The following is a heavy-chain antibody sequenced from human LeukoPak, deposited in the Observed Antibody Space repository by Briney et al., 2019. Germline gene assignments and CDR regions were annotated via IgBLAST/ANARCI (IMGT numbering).Heavy chain of an antibody. V-gene: IGHV3-21*01. J-gene: IGHJ4*02. Sequence: GGSLRLSCAASGFTFSSYSMNWVRQAPGKGLEWVSSISSSSSYIYYADSVKGRFTISRDNAKNSLYLQMNSLRAEDTAVYYCARDRRFGGSSCRSYYFDYWGQGTLVTVSS. CDR2: ISSSSSYI. CDR1: GFTFSSYS. D-gene: IGHD3-10*01. CDR3: ARDRRFGGSSCRSYYFDY.